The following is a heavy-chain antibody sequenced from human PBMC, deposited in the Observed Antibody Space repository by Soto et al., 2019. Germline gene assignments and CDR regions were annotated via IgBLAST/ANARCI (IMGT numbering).Heavy chain of an antibody. CDR2: IYTGGGT. D-gene: IGHD2-8*01. Sequence: GGSLRLSCAASGFTVSSHYMTWVRQAPGKGLEWVSVIYTGGGTYYADSVQGRFTISRDNSRNTLYLQMNSLRVEDTAVYYCARDQTDDNGLYYFDYWGPGTLVTVSS. V-gene: IGHV3-53*01. CDR1: GFTVSSHY. J-gene: IGHJ4*02. CDR3: ARDQTDDNGLYYFDY.